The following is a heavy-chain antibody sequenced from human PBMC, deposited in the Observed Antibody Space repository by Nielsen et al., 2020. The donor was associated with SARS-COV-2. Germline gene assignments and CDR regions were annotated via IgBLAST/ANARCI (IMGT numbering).Heavy chain of an antibody. J-gene: IGHJ4*02. Sequence: GESLKISCAASGFTFSSYAMSWVRQAPGKGLEWVSAISGSGGSTYYADSVKGRFTISRDNSKNTLYLQMNSLRAEDTAVYYCAAMIVVAYFDYWGQGTLVTVSS. CDR1: GFTFSSYA. CDR3: AAMIVVAYFDY. D-gene: IGHD3-22*01. V-gene: IGHV3-23*01. CDR2: ISGSGGST.